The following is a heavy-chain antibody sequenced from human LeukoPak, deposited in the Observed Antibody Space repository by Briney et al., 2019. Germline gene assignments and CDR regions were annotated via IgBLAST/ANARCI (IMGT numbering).Heavy chain of an antibody. V-gene: IGHV3-53*05. CDR2: IYSGGST. J-gene: IGHJ2*01. CDR1: GFVVGGNY. D-gene: IGHD3-22*01. CDR3: ARDPSYESFDWYFDL. Sequence: GGSLRLSCAASGFVVGGNYMSWGRQAPGKGLEWVSVIYSGGSTYYADSVKGRFTISRDNSKSTLSLQMNSLRAGDTAVYYCARDPSYESFDWYFDLWGRGSLVTVSS.